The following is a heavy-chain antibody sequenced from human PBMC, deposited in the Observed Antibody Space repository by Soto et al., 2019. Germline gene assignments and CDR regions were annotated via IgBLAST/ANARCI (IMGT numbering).Heavy chain of an antibody. V-gene: IGHV1-18*01. Sequence: ASVKVSCKASGYTFTSYGISWVRQAPGQGLEWMGWISAYNGNTNYAQKLQGRVTMTTDTSTSTAYMELRSLRSDDTAVYYCARLETYDYVWGSYRPPDYWGQGTPVTVYS. CDR2: ISAYNGNT. J-gene: IGHJ4*02. CDR3: ARLETYDYVWGSYRPPDY. CDR1: GYTFTSYG. D-gene: IGHD3-16*02.